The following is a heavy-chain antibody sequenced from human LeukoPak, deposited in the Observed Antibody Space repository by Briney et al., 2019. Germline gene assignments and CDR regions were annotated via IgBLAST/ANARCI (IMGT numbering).Heavy chain of an antibody. D-gene: IGHD6-13*01. CDR2: ISYDGSNK. V-gene: IGHV3-30*04. CDR3: ARDMSGGLQIAAAGIRYDY. CDR1: GFTFSNYV. J-gene: IGHJ4*02. Sequence: GGSLRLSCAASGFTFSNYVMHWVRQAPGKGLEWVAIISYDGSNKYYADSVKGRFTISRDNSKNTLYLQMNSLRAEDTAVYYCARDMSGGLQIAAAGIRYDYWGQGTLVTVSS.